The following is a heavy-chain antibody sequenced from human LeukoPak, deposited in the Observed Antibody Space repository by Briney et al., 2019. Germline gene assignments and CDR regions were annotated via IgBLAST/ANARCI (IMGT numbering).Heavy chain of an antibody. V-gene: IGHV3-23*01. D-gene: IGHD6-19*01. Sequence: PGGSLRLSCAASGFTFSSYGMSWVRLAPGKGLEWISAISASGGTTYYADSVKGRFTMSRDNSKSTLHLQMNSLRAGDTAVYYCATHYTSGWYFDYWGQGALVTVSS. CDR1: GFTFSSYG. CDR3: ATHYTSGWYFDY. CDR2: ISASGGTT. J-gene: IGHJ4*02.